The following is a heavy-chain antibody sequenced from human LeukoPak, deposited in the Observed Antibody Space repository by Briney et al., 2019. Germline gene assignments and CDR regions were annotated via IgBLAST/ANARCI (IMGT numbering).Heavy chain of an antibody. CDR3: ARVRSGSYSATDY. CDR1: GYSISSGYY. J-gene: IGHJ4*02. V-gene: IGHV4-38-2*02. D-gene: IGHD1-26*01. Sequence: RTSETLSLTCTVSGYSISSGYYWGWIRQPPGKGLGWIGSIYYTGSTCYTLPLKSRVTISVDTSKNQFSLNLNSVTAADTAVYYCARVRSGSYSATDYWGQGTLVTVSS. CDR2: IYYTGST.